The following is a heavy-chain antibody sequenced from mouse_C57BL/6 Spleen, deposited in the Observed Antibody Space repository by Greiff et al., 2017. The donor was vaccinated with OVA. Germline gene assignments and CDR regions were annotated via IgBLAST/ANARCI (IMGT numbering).Heavy chain of an antibody. J-gene: IGHJ4*01. Sequence: VQLQQPGAELVKPGASVKLSCKASGYTFTSYWMHWVKQRPGQGLEWIGMIHPNSGSTNYNEKFKSKATLTVDKSSSTAYMQLSSLTSEDSAVYYCARGGQLRLPYYAMDYWGQGTSVTVSS. D-gene: IGHD3-2*02. CDR2: IHPNSGST. CDR3: ARGGQLRLPYYAMDY. CDR1: GYTFTSYW. V-gene: IGHV1-64*01.